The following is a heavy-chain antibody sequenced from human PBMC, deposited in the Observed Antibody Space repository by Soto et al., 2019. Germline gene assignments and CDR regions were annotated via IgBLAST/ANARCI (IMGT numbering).Heavy chain of an antibody. CDR2: MNNDESYT. D-gene: IGHD3-10*01. V-gene: IGHV3-74*01. CDR1: GFTFSSYW. J-gene: IGHJ5*02. CDR3: ARDCIPGSGSSWAANRFDP. Sequence: PGGSLRLSCAASGFTFSSYWMYWVRQAPGKGLEWVSHMNNDESYTIYAESVKGRFTFSRDNAKNTLYLQVNSLRGDDTAVYYCARDCIPGSGSSWAANRFDPWGQGTLVTVSS.